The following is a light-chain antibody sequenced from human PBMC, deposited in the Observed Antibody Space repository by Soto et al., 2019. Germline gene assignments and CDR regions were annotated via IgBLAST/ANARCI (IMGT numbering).Light chain of an antibody. CDR3: QQYNTSPYS. V-gene: IGKV1-5*03. CDR2: RAS. CDR1: QSISDW. J-gene: IGKJ2*03. Sequence: DVQMTQSPSTLSASAGDRVTITCRASQSISDWLAWYQQKPGKAPKLLIYRASSLERGVPSRFSSNGSGTDFTFAISSLQPDDFATYYCQQYNTSPYSFGQGTKLEI.